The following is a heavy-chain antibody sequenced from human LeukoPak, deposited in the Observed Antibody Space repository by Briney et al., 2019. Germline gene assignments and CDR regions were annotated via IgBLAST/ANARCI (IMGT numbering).Heavy chain of an antibody. J-gene: IGHJ4*02. CDR1: GFTFSSYA. V-gene: IGHV3-23*01. CDR3: AKGGNKGITMVRGVRNLWDY. CDR2: ISGSGGRT. D-gene: IGHD3-10*01. Sequence: PGGSLRLSCAASGFTFSSYAMSWVRQAPGKGLEWVSAISGSGGRTYYADSVKGRFTISRDNSKNTLYLQMNSLRAEDTAVYYCAKGGNKGITMVRGVRNLWDYWGQGTLVTVSS.